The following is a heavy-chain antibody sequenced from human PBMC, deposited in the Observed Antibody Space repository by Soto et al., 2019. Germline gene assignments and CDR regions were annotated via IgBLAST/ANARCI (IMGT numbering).Heavy chain of an antibody. D-gene: IGHD2-2*01. CDR1: GYTFTSYG. V-gene: IGHV1-18*01. Sequence: QVQLVQSGAEVKKPGASVKVSCKASGYTFTSYGISWVRQAPGQGLEWMGWISAYNGNTNYAQKLQGRVTMITDTSTSTAYMELRSLRSDDTAVYYCARDECSSTSCQNREGANDYWGQGTLVTVSS. CDR2: ISAYNGNT. J-gene: IGHJ4*02. CDR3: ARDECSSTSCQNREGANDY.